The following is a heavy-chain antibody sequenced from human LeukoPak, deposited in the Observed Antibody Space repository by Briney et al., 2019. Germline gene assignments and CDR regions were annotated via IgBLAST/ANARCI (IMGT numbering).Heavy chain of an antibody. CDR2: ISYDGSNK. J-gene: IGHJ4*02. D-gene: IGHD3-22*01. V-gene: IGHV3-30*18. CDR1: GFTFGSYG. CDR3: AKVPQAYYYDSSGPY. Sequence: GGSLRLSCAASGFTFGSYGMHWVRQAPGKGLEWMAVISYDGSNKYYADSVKGRFTISRDNPKNTLYLQMNSLRVEDTAVYYCAKVPQAYYYDSSGPYWGQGTLVTVSS.